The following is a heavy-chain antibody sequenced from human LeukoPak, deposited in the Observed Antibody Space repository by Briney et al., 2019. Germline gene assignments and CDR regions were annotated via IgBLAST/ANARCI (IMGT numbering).Heavy chain of an antibody. V-gene: IGHV4-4*07. CDR3: ARDLYDSSGYTENWFDP. Sequence: PSETLSLTCTVSGGSISSYYRSWIRQPAGKGLEWVGRIYISGSTNYNPSLKSRVTMSLDRFKNQFSLKLSSVTAADTAVYYCARDLYDSSGYTENWFDPWGQGTLVTVSS. CDR2: IYISGST. J-gene: IGHJ5*02. D-gene: IGHD3-22*01. CDR1: GGSISSYY.